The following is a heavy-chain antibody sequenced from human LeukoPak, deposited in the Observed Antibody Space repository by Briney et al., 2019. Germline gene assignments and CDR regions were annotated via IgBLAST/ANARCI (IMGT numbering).Heavy chain of an antibody. CDR1: GFTFSNYG. CDR2: RSYDESDK. Sequence: PGRSLRLSCAASGFTFSNYGMHWVRQAPGKGLEWVAVRSYDESDKYYADSVKGRFTISTDNYKNTLYLQMNSLRPEDTAVYYCAKGVVAATNAAYYGMDVWGQGTTVTVS. D-gene: IGHD2-15*01. CDR3: AKGVVAATNAAYYGMDV. V-gene: IGHV3-30*18. J-gene: IGHJ6*02.